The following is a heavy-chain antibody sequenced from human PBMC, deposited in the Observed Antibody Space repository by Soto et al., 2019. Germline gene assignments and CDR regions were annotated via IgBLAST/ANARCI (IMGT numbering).Heavy chain of an antibody. CDR2: ISWNSGSI. D-gene: IGHD3-10*01. J-gene: IGHJ4*02. CDR1: GFTFDDYA. V-gene: IGHV3-9*01. Sequence: GGSLRLSCAASGFTFDDYAMHWVRQAPGKGLEWVSGISWNSGSIGYADSVKGRFTISRDESKNTLYLQMNSLRAEDTAVYYCAVVMVRGVTHFDYWGQGTLVTVSS. CDR3: AVVMVRGVTHFDY.